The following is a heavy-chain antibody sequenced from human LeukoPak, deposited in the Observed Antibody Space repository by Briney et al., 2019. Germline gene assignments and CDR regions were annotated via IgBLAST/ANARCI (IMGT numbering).Heavy chain of an antibody. CDR3: ARDELAAAPDY. D-gene: IGHD6-13*01. V-gene: IGHV4-59*12. Sequence: SETLSLTCTVSGGSLSNYYWSWIRLPPGKGLEWIGYIYYSGSTNYNPSLKSRVTISVDTSKNQFSLKLSSVTAADTAVYYCARDELAAAPDYWGQGTLVTVSS. CDR2: IYYSGST. CDR1: GGSLSNYY. J-gene: IGHJ4*02.